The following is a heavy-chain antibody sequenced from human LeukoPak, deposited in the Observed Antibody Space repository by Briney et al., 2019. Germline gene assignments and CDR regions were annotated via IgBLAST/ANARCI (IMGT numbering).Heavy chain of an antibody. Sequence: KPSETLSLTCTVSGGSISSGSYYWSWIRQPPGKGLEWIGEINHSGSTNYNPSLKSRVTISVDTSKNQFSLKLSSVTAADTAVYYCNAMVRGVNNWGQGTLVTVSS. V-gene: IGHV4-39*07. CDR2: INHSGST. J-gene: IGHJ4*02. CDR3: NAMVRGVNN. D-gene: IGHD3-10*01. CDR1: GGSISSGSYY.